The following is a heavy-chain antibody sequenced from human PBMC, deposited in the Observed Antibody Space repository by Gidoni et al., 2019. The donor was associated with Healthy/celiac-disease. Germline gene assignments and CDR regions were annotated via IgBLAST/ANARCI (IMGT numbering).Heavy chain of an antibody. CDR1: GGSISSSSYY. J-gene: IGHJ4*02. D-gene: IGHD6-6*01. CDR2: IYYRGST. CDR3: ARQASSSSGGGDYFDY. Sequence: QLQLQESGPGLVKPSETLSLTCTVSGGSISSSSYYWGWIRQPPGKGLGWIGSIYYRGSTYNNPSLKSRVTISVDTSKNQFSLKLSSVTAADTAVYYCARQASSSSGGGDYFDYWGQGTLVTVSS. V-gene: IGHV4-39*01.